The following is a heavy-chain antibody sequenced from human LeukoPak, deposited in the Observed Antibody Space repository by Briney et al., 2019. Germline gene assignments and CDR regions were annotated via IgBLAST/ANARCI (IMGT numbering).Heavy chain of an antibody. J-gene: IGHJ4*02. CDR2: IWYDGSNQ. D-gene: IGHD3-22*01. Sequence: SGMSLRLSCAASGFTFSRYAMHWVRQAPGKGLEWVAAIWYDGSNQYYVDSVKGRFTISRDNSKKMLYLQMNSLRAEDTAVYYCARDWYYDSSGYLPYWGQGTLVIVSS. CDR1: GFTFSRYA. CDR3: ARDWYYDSSGYLPY. V-gene: IGHV3-33*01.